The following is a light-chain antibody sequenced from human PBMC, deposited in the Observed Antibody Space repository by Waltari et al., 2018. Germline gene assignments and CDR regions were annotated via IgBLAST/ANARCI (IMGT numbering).Light chain of an antibody. Sequence: QSALTQPASVSGSPGQSITIPCTGTSSDVGGYDYFSWYQQHPGKAPKLIIYDVSNRPSGVSNRFSGSRSGNTASLTISGLQTEDEADYYCISYTSSSTWVFGGGTKLTVL. CDR1: SSDVGGYDY. V-gene: IGLV2-14*03. CDR2: DVS. CDR3: ISYTSSSTWV. J-gene: IGLJ3*02.